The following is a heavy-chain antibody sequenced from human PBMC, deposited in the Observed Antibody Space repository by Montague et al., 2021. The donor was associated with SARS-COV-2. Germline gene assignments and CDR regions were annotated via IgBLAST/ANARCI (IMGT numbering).Heavy chain of an antibody. J-gene: IGHJ6*02. CDR1: GGSISSYY. Sequence: SETLSLTCTVSGGSISSYYWSWIRQPPGTGLEWIGYIYYSGSTNYNPSLKSRVTISVDTSKNQFSLKLSSVTAADTAVYYCAREESGFDYYYGMDVWGQGTMVTVSS. CDR3: AREESGFDYYYGMDV. V-gene: IGHV4-59*01. CDR2: IYYSGST. D-gene: IGHD3-3*01.